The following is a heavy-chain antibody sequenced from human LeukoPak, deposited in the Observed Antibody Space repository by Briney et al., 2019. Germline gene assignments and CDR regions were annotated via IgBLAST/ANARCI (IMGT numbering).Heavy chain of an antibody. Sequence: GGSLRLSCAASGFTVGNNYMKWIRQAPGKGLEWVSLIYSGGSTYYADSVKGRFTISRDSSKNTLYLEMNSLRVEDTAVYYCATNMGFWGQGTLVTVSS. J-gene: IGHJ4*02. CDR1: GFTVGNNY. CDR2: IYSGGST. D-gene: IGHD2/OR15-2a*01. CDR3: ATNMGF. V-gene: IGHV3-53*01.